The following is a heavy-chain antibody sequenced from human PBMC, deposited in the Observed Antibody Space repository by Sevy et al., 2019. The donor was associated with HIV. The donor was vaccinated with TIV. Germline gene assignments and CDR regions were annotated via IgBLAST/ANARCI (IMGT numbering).Heavy chain of an antibody. J-gene: IGHJ4*02. CDR2: FDPEDGKT. CDR1: GYTLTELS. CDR3: ASTRDYYDSSGYYFDY. D-gene: IGHD3-22*01. Sequence: KVSCKVSGYTLTELSIHWVRQAPGKGLEWLVTFDPEDGKTIYAQNFQGRVTMTEDTSTDTTYMELSSLRSEDTAVYYCASTRDYYDSSGYYFDYWGQGTLVTVSS. V-gene: IGHV1-24*01.